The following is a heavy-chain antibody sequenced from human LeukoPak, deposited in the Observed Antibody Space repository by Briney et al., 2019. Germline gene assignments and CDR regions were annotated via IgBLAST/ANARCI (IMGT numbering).Heavy chain of an antibody. V-gene: IGHV3-48*03. CDR1: GFTFSSYE. J-gene: IGHJ4*02. CDR3: AKDKGYDFWSGYYFDY. D-gene: IGHD3-3*01. CDR2: ISSSGSTI. Sequence: GGSLRLSCAASGFTFSSYEMNWVRQAPGKGLEWVSYISSSGSTIYYADSVKGRFTISRDNAKNSLYLQMNSLRAEDMALYYCAKDKGYDFWSGYYFDYWGQGTLVTVSS.